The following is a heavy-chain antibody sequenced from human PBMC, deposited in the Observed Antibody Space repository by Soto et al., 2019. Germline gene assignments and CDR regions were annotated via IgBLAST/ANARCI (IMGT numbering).Heavy chain of an antibody. J-gene: IGHJ3*02. CDR2: IIPMLTVT. D-gene: IGHD2-15*01. V-gene: IGHV1-69*02. CDR1: GGTFSIYT. Sequence: SVKVSCKAAGGTFSIYTLIWVRQAPGQGLEWMGRIIPMLTVTNSAQKFQGRVTLTADNSKNTLYLQMNSLRAEDTAVYYCARRSPSWAFDIWGQGTMVTVSS. CDR3: ARRSPSWAFDI.